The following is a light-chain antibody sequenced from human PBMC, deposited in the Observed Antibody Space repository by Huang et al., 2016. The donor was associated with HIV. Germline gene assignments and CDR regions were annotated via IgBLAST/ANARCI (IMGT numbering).Light chain of an antibody. Sequence: DIQMTQSPSSLSAYVGDRVTITCRASQGITTYLNWYRQKPGKAPELLIYAASSLERAVPSRFSGHGSGTDFTLTISSLQADDFATYYCQQSYSTPYTFGQGTKLETK. CDR3: QQSYSTPYT. V-gene: IGKV1-39*01. J-gene: IGKJ2*01. CDR2: AAS. CDR1: QGITTY.